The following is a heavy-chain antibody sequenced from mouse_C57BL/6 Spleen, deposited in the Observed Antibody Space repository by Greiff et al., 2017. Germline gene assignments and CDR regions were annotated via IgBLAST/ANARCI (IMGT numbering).Heavy chain of an antibody. D-gene: IGHD2-3*01. CDR2: IRSKSSNYAT. V-gene: IGHV10-3*01. J-gene: IGHJ4*01. CDR1: GFTFNTYA. Sequence: EVQLQQSGGGLVQPKGSLKLSCAASGFTFNTYAMHWVRQAPGKGLEWVARIRSKSSNYATYYADSVKDRFTISRDDSQSMLYLQMNNLKTEDTAMYYCVREGGYDGYYYAMDYWGQGTSVTVSS. CDR3: VREGGYDGYYYAMDY.